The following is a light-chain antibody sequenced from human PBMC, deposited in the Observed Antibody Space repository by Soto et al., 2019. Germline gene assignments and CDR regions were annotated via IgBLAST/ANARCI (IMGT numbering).Light chain of an antibody. J-gene: IGKJ4*01. CDR3: QHDYTTPLT. V-gene: IGKV4-1*01. CDR2: WAS. Sequence: DIVMTQSPDSLAVSLGERATINCKSSQTVLYSSNNKNYLAWYQQKPGQPPKLLIYWASTRQSGVPDRFSGSGSGTDFTLTISSLQAEDVAVYYCQHDYTTPLTFGGGTKVEIK. CDR1: QTVLYSSNNKNY.